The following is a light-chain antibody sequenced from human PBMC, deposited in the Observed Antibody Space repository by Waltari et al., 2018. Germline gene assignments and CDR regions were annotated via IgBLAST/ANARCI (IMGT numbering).Light chain of an antibody. V-gene: IGKV3-20*01. CDR2: GTS. CDR1: QSVTSIS. CDR3: QQYDGEVVT. J-gene: IGKJ4*01. Sequence: EIVLTQSPGTLSLSPGERATFSCRASQSVTSISLTWYQQKLGQAPRPLIYGTSSRATGLPDRFSGSGSGTDFPPTISRLEPEDFAVYYCQQYDGEVVTFGGGTKV.